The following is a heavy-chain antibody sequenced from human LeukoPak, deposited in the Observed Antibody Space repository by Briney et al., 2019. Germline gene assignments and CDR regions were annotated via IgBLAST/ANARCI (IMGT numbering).Heavy chain of an antibody. Sequence: GGSLRLSCAASGFTFNAYSMGWVRQAPGKGREGVSIISRASECIVYADSVKGRFTISRDNAKNSLYLQMNGLRAEDTAAYYCMRGATDTTRWFDPWGQGTLVTVSS. D-gene: IGHD1-7*01. J-gene: IGHJ5*02. CDR1: GFTFNAYS. CDR3: MRGATDTTRWFDP. V-gene: IGHV3-21*01. CDR2: ISRASECI.